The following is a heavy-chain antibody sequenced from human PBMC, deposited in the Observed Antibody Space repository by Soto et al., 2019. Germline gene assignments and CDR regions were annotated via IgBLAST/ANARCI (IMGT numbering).Heavy chain of an antibody. Sequence: ASVKVSCKASGYTFTGYYMHWVRQAPGQGLEWMGWINPNSGGTNYAQKFQGWVTMTRDTSISTAYMELSSLRSEDTAVYYCARGVFCGGDCYYYYYYYGMDVWGQGTTVTVSS. D-gene: IGHD2-21*02. J-gene: IGHJ6*02. CDR1: GYTFTGYY. CDR2: INPNSGGT. CDR3: ARGVFCGGDCYYYYYYYGMDV. V-gene: IGHV1-2*04.